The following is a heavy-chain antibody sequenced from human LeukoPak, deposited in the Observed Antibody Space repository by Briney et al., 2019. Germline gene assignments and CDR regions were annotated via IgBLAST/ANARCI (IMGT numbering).Heavy chain of an antibody. CDR2: VSYDGSNK. J-gene: IGHJ4*02. CDR1: GFTFSSYG. V-gene: IGHV3-30*18. CDR3: AKDMRGSSWSNSGGFDY. D-gene: IGHD6-13*01. Sequence: GGSLRLSCAASGFTFSSYGIHWVRQSPGKGLEWVAVVSYDGSNKYYADSVKGRFTISRDNSKNTLYVQMNSLRAEDTAVYYCAKDMRGSSWSNSGGFDYWGQGTLVTVSS.